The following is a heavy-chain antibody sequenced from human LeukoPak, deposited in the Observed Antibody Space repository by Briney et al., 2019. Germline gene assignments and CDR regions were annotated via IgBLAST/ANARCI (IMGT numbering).Heavy chain of an antibody. CDR3: ARENYGGNSGYFDL. V-gene: IGHV4-59*01. Sequence: SSETLSLTCTVSGGSISSYYWSWIRQPPGKGLEWIGYIYYSGSTNYNPSLKSRVTISVDTSKNQFSLKLSSVTAADTAVYYCARENYGGNSGYFDLWGRGTLVTVSS. D-gene: IGHD4-23*01. J-gene: IGHJ2*01. CDR1: GGSISSYY. CDR2: IYYSGST.